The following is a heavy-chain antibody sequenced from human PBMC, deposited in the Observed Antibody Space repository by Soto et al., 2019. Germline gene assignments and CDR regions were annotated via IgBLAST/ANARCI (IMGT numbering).Heavy chain of an antibody. CDR1: SASIITEQR. D-gene: IGHD6-19*01. V-gene: IGHV4-4*02. CDR3: ARSFGWYAIDH. J-gene: IGHJ4*02. CDR2: IHHSGST. Sequence: QMQLQESGPGLVKPSETLSLTCAVSSASIITEQRWTWVRQPPGKGLEWIGEIHHSGSTNNNPSLRSRVTMSVDKSKNQLSLNLNSVTAADTALYYCARSFGWYAIDHWGQGTLVIVSS.